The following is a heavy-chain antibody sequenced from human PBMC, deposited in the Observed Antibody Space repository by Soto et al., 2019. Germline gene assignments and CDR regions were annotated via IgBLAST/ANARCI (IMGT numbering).Heavy chain of an antibody. CDR2: ISNTGINK. CDR1: GFTFRTYG. V-gene: IGHV3-30*18. D-gene: IGHD6-6*01. CDR3: AKVIRADSTSSNFYYYSGLDV. J-gene: IGHJ6*02. Sequence: GGSLRLSCAASGFTFRTYGMHWVRQAPGKGLEWLGVISNTGINKYYADSVKGRFTISRDNSRDTLFLQMNSLRGEDTAIYYCAKVIRADSTSSNFYYYSGLDVWGQGTTVTVSS.